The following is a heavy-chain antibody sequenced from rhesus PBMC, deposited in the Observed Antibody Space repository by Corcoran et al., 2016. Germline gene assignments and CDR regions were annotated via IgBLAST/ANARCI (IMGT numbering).Heavy chain of an antibody. CDR1: GGSISSSNW. V-gene: IGHV4-65*01. J-gene: IGHJ3*01. Sequence: QVQLQESGPGLVKPSETLSLTCAVSGGSISSSNWWSWIRQSPGKGLEWIGYIYGDSGSTSYNPSLKSRVTISTDTSKNQFSLKLSSVTAADTAVYYCARHVAFDFWGQGLRVTVSS. CDR2: IYGDSGST. CDR3: ARHVAFDF.